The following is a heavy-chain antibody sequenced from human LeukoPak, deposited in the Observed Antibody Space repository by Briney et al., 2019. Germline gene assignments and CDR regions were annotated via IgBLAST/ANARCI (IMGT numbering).Heavy chain of an antibody. CDR2: ISSSGSTI. CDR3: ARDNSGYEVNLDY. V-gene: IGHV3-11*01. Sequence: GGSLRLSCAASGFTFSDYYMSWIRQAPGKGLEWVSYISSSGSTIYYADSVKGRFTISRDNAKNALYLQMNSLRAEDTAVYYCARDNSGYEVNLDYWGQGTLVTVSS. CDR1: GFTFSDYY. J-gene: IGHJ4*02. D-gene: IGHD5-12*01.